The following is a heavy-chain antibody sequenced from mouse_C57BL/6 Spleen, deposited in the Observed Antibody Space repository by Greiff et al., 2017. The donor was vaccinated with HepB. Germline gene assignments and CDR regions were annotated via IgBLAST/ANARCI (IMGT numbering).Heavy chain of an antibody. CDR2: IYPSDSET. CDR1: GYTFTSYW. J-gene: IGHJ1*03. Sequence: QVQLQQPGAELVRPGSSVKLSCKASGYTFTSYWMDWVKQRPGQGLEWIGNIYPSDSETHYNQKFKDKATLTVDKSSSTAYMQLSSLTSEDSAVYYCARSFGYDNFDVWATGTTVTVSS. CDR3: ARSFGYDNFDV. D-gene: IGHD2-2*01. V-gene: IGHV1-61*01.